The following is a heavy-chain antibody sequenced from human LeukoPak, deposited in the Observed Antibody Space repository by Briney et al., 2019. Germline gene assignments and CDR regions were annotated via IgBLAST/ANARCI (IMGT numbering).Heavy chain of an antibody. D-gene: IGHD6-13*01. Sequence: PSETLSLTCTVSGVSISSYYWSWIRQPPGKGLEWIGYIYYSGSTNYNPSLKSRVTISVDTSKNQFSLKLSSVTAADTAVYYCARVPHRPRIAAAGGNAFDIWGQGTMVTVSS. V-gene: IGHV4-59*01. CDR3: ARVPHRPRIAAAGGNAFDI. CDR1: GVSISSYY. CDR2: IYYSGST. J-gene: IGHJ3*02.